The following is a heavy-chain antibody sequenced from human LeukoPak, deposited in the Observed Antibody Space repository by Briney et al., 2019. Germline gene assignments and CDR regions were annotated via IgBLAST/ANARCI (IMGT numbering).Heavy chain of an antibody. J-gene: IGHJ4*02. D-gene: IGHD3-3*01. CDR3: ARGTYYDFWSGYWGSSTIDY. Sequence: ASVKVSCKASGYTFTSYYMHWVRQAPGQGLEWMGVINPSGGSTTYAQKFQGRVTVTRDTSTRTVYMELSSLRSEDTAVYYCARGTYYDFWSGYWGSSTIDYWGQGTLVTASS. V-gene: IGHV1-46*03. CDR1: GYTFTSYY. CDR2: INPSGGST.